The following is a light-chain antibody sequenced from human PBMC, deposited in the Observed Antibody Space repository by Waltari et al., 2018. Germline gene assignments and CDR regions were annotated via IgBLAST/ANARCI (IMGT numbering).Light chain of an antibody. Sequence: DIQMTQSPSSLSASVGDRVTITCRASQAISSYLAWYQQKPGKVPKLLIYAASTLQSGVPSRVSGSGSGTDFTLTISSLQPEDVATYYCQKYNSAPPLTFGGGTKVEIK. CDR3: QKYNSAPPLT. CDR1: QAISSY. CDR2: AAS. J-gene: IGKJ4*01. V-gene: IGKV1-27*01.